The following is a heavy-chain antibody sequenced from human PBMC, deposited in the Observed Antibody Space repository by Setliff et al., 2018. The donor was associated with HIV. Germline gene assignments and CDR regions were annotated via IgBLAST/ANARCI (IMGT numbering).Heavy chain of an antibody. CDR1: GISINGYY. D-gene: IGHD1-26*01. CDR2: VSSIGNT. V-gene: IGHV4-4*08. J-gene: IGHJ4*02. Sequence: SETLSLTCSVSGISINGYYWSWIRQSPRTRLEWIGYVSSIGNTNYNPSLKXXXTISVDTSKNQFSLQLNSVTAADTXXYFCXRTRAPYFFDFWGQGAPXXVSX. CDR3: XRTRAPYFFDF.